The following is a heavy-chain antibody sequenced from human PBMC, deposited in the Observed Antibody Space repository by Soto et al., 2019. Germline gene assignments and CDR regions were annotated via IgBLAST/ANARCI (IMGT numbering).Heavy chain of an antibody. D-gene: IGHD7-27*01. Sequence: QVQLVQSGAEVKKPGASVKVSCKTSGYTFTSYDINWVRQAAGQGLEWMGWMNPNNGNTGYAQKFRGRVTMTRDTSISTAYLELSSLRSEDTAVYYCAKNPAKPGDFGFWGQGSLVTVSS. CDR1: GYTFTSYD. CDR3: AKNPAKPGDFGF. J-gene: IGHJ4*02. CDR2: MNPNNGNT. V-gene: IGHV1-8*01.